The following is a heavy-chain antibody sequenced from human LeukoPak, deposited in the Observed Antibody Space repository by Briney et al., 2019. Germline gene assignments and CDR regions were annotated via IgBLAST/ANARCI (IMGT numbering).Heavy chain of an antibody. CDR1: GFTFSSYA. CDR3: AKAWPAAGTFDS. J-gene: IGHJ4*02. D-gene: IGHD6-13*01. Sequence: PGGSLRLSCAASGFTFSSYAMTWARQAPGKGLEWVSTILPGGGDTYYADSVKGRFTISRDTSKNTLYLQMNTLRVEDTAVYYCAKAWPAAGTFDSWGQGSLVTVSS. CDR2: ILPGGGDT. V-gene: IGHV3-23*01.